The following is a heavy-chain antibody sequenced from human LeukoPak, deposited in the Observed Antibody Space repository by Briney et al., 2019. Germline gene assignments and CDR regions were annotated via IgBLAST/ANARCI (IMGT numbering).Heavy chain of an antibody. CDR1: GYTFTSYD. CDR3: ARSAYYYYGMDV. V-gene: IGHV1-8*01. CDR2: MNPNSGNT. J-gene: IGHJ6*02. Sequence: GASVKVSCKASGYTFTSYDINWVRQATGQGLEWMGWMNPNSGNTGYAQKFQGRVTMTRNTSISTAYMELSSLRSDDTAVYYCARSAYYYYGMDVWGQGTTVTVSS.